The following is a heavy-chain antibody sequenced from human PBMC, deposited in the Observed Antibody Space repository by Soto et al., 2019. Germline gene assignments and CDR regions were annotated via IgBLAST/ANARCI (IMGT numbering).Heavy chain of an antibody. Sequence: ALVKVSCKASGFTFTSYAISWVRKTPGQGLEWMGGIIPVFGTTYYAQKFQGRVTITADESTNTAYMELSSLRSEDTAMYYCARGGSPYVWFNEFWGQGSLVTVSS. CDR2: IIPVFGTT. J-gene: IGHJ4*02. V-gene: IGHV1-69*13. CDR3: ARGGSPYVWFNEF. CDR1: GFTFTSYA. D-gene: IGHD3-16*01.